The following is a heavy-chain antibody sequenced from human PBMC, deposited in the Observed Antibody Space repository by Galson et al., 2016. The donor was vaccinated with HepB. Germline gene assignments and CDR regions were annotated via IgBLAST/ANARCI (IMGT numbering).Heavy chain of an antibody. D-gene: IGHD3-22*01. CDR1: GFTFTNYA. Sequence: SLRLSCAASGFTFTNYAMSWVRQAPGKGLEWVSAISGSGGSTDFADSVEGRFTISRDNSKNTLYLQMNSLRVEDTAIYYWSKDSGDDSSGYYPPGHDYFDMWGQGTMVTVSS. CDR3: SKDSGDDSSGYYPPGHDYFDM. CDR2: ISGSGGST. J-gene: IGHJ3*02. V-gene: IGHV3-23*01.